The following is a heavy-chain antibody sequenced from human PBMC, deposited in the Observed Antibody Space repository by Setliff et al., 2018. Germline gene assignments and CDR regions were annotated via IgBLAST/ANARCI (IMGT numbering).Heavy chain of an antibody. Sequence: ASVKVSCKASGYSFSDFYMHWVRQVPGEGLEALGRIDPRDDFTVYAERFKDRLTITADTSTDTSYMEMSSLRFEDTAVYYCAMDYGPTGTPYHWGQGTPVT. CDR3: AMDYGPTGTPYH. CDR2: IDPRDDFT. CDR1: GYSFSDFY. D-gene: IGHD1-1*01. J-gene: IGHJ4*02. V-gene: IGHV1-69-2*01.